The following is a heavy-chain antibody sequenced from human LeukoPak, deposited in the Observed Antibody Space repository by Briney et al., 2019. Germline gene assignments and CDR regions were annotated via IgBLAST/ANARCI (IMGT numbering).Heavy chain of an antibody. CDR1: GFTFSDYY. J-gene: IGHJ4*02. V-gene: IGHV3-11*04. CDR2: ISSSGSTI. D-gene: IGHD3-10*01. Sequence: GGSLRLSCAASGFTFSDYYMSWIRQAPGKGLEWVSYISSSGSTIYYADSVKGRFTISRDNAKNSLYLQMNSPRAEDTAVYYCARSKVGELLYFDYWGQGTLVTVSS. CDR3: ARSKVGELLYFDY.